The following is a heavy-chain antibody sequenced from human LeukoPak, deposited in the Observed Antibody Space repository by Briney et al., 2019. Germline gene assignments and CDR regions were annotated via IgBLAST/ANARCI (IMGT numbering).Heavy chain of an antibody. CDR2: ISSSSYI. V-gene: IGHV3-21*01. CDR1: GFTFSSYS. Sequence: GGSLRLSCAASGFTFSSYSMNWVRQAPGKGLEWVSSISSSSYIYYADSVKGRFTISRDNAKNSLYLQMNSLRAEDTAVYYCARDVGVPAANSDGMDVWGQGTTVTVSS. J-gene: IGHJ6*02. D-gene: IGHD2-2*01. CDR3: ARDVGVPAANSDGMDV.